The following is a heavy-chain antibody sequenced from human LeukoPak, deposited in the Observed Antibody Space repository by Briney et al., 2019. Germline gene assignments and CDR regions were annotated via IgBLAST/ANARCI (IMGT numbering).Heavy chain of an antibody. Sequence: GESLKISCKGSGYSFTSYWISWVRQMPGKGLEWMGRIDPSDSYTYYSPSFQGHVTISADKSISTAYLQWSSLKASDTAMYYCARHGGTVTSAFDIWGQGTMVTVSS. CDR2: IDPSDSYT. CDR3: ARHGGTVTSAFDI. CDR1: GYSFTSYW. J-gene: IGHJ3*02. V-gene: IGHV5-10-1*01. D-gene: IGHD4-17*01.